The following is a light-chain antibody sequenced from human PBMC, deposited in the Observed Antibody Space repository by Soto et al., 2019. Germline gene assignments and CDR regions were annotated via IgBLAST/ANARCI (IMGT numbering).Light chain of an antibody. CDR2: LGS. CDR1: QSLLYSDGRNY. V-gene: IGKV2-28*01. Sequence: EIVLTQTPLSLPVTPGEPASISCRSRQSLLYSDGRNYLDWYLQKPGQSPQLLIYLGSNRASGVPDRFSGSGSGTDFTLKISRVEAEDVGIYYCVQGLQTPITFGQGTRLEIK. CDR3: VQGLQTPIT. J-gene: IGKJ5*01.